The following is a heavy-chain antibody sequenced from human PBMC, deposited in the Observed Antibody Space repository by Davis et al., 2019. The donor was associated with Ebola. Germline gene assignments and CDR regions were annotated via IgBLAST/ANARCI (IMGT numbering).Heavy chain of an antibody. J-gene: IGHJ4*02. V-gene: IGHV1-2*04. CDR3: ARGFKPFDY. Sequence: AASVKVSCKASGYTFTSYDINWVRQATGQGLEWMGWINPNSGGTNYAQKFQGWVTMTRDTSISTAYMELSRLRSDDTAVYYCARGFKPFDYWGQGTLVTVSS. D-gene: IGHD1-14*01. CDR1: GYTFTSYD. CDR2: INPNSGGT.